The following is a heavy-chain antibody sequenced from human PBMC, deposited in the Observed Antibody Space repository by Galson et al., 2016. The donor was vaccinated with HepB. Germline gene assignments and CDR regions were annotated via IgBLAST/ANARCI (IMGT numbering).Heavy chain of an antibody. CDR2: INPSGGST. D-gene: IGHD3-10*01. J-gene: IGHJ6*02. Sequence: SVKVSCKASGYTFTSYYMDWVRQAPGQGPEWMAVINPSGGSTMYAQQFQGRLTVTSDTSTNTVYMEPSSLTSDDTAVYYCARERPYRSGGWVDYYYYGMDVWGQGTTVSGPS. CDR3: ARERPYRSGGWVDYYYYGMDV. CDR1: GYTFTSYY. V-gene: IGHV1-46*01.